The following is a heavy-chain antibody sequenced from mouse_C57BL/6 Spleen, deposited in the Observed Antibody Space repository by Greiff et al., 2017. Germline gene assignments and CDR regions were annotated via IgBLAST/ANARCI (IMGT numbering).Heavy chain of an antibody. CDR3: ARVRDVYHYYAMDY. J-gene: IGHJ4*01. Sequence: QVQLKQSGAELVRPGSSVKLSCKASGYTFTSYWMDWVKQRPGQGLEWIGNIYPSDSETHYNQKFKDKATLTVDKSSSTAYMQLSSLTSEDAAVYYCARVRDVYHYYAMDYWGQGTSVTVSS. CDR1: GYTFTSYW. V-gene: IGHV1-61*01. CDR2: IYPSDSET. D-gene: IGHD2-3*01.